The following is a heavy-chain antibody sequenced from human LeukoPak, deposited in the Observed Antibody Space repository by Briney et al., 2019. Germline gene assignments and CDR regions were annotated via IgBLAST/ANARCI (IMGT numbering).Heavy chain of an antibody. Sequence: GGSLRLSCAASGFSFSSYGMHWVRQAPGKGLEWVAVISYDGSNKYYADSVKGRFTISRDNSKNTLYLQMNSLRAEDTAVYYYARERIAAAGRNAFDIWGQGTMVTVSS. D-gene: IGHD6-13*01. J-gene: IGHJ3*02. V-gene: IGHV3-30*19. CDR3: ARERIAAAGRNAFDI. CDR2: ISYDGSNK. CDR1: GFSFSSYG.